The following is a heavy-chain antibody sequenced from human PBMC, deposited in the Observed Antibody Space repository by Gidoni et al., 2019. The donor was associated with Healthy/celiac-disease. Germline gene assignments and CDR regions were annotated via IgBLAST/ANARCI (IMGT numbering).Heavy chain of an antibody. CDR3: ARECNWNDGPQRCYYGMDV. CDR2: IRAYNCNT. D-gene: IGHD1-20*01. CDR1: GYTFTSYG. J-gene: IGHJ6*02. V-gene: IGHV1-18*01. Sequence: QVQLVQSGAEVKKPGASVKVSCKASGYTFTSYGNSWVRQAPGQGLEWMGWIRAYNCNTNYAQKLQGRVTMTTDTSPSTAYMELRSLRSDDTAVYYGARECNWNDGPQRCYYGMDVWGQGTTVTVSS.